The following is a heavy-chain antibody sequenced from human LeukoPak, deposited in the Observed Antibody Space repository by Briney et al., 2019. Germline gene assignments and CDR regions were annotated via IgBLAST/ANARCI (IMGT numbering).Heavy chain of an antibody. J-gene: IGHJ4*02. D-gene: IGHD5-18*01. CDR2: LSHNGLN. V-gene: IGHV4-39*01. Sequence: SETLSLTCTVSGGSVTSDSYSWGWIRQPPGKGLQWIVNLSHNGLNYYNPSLKSRVAMPVDTSKNQFSLRLSSLTAADTAVYYCARLRGGIQLWGDWGQGTLVTVSS. CDR1: GGSVTSDSYS. CDR3: ARLRGGIQLWGD.